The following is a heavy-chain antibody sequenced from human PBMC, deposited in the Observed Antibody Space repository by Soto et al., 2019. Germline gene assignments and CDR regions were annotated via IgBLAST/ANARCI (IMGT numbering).Heavy chain of an antibody. Sequence: SETLSLTCTVSGGSISSYYWSWIRQPPGKGLEWIGYIYYSGSTNYNPSLKSRVTISVDTSKNQFSLKLNSMTAADTAVYYCARHNYGSGSTYFDYWGQGTLVPVAS. CDR1: GGSISSYY. D-gene: IGHD3-10*01. CDR3: ARHNYGSGSTYFDY. CDR2: IYYSGST. V-gene: IGHV4-59*08. J-gene: IGHJ4*02.